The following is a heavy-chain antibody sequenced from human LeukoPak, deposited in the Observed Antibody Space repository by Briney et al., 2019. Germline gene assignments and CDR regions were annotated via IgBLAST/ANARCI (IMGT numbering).Heavy chain of an antibody. J-gene: IGHJ4*02. Sequence: GGSLRLSCAASGFTFSSYSMNWVRQAPGKGLEWVSSISSSSSYIYYADSVKGRFTISRDNAKNSLYLQMNSLRAEDRAVYYCARSARLRAHRATTVTSFDYWGQGTLVTVSS. V-gene: IGHV3-21*01. CDR3: ARSARLRAHRATTVTSFDY. D-gene: IGHD4-17*01. CDR1: GFTFSSYS. CDR2: ISSSSSYI.